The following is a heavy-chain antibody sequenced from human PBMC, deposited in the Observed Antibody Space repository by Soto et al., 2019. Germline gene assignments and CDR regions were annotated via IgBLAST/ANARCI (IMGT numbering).Heavy chain of an antibody. V-gene: IGHV4-59*01. J-gene: IGHJ6*02. CDR2: IYYSGST. CDR3: ARRGVYYDILTGYTNYYGMDV. Sequence: NPSETLSLTCTVSGGSISSYYWSWIRQPPGKGLEWIGYIYYSGSTNYNPSLKSRVTISVDTSKNQFSLKLSSVTAADTAVYYCARRGVYYDILTGYTNYYGMDVWGQGTTVTVSS. CDR1: GGSISSYY. D-gene: IGHD3-9*01.